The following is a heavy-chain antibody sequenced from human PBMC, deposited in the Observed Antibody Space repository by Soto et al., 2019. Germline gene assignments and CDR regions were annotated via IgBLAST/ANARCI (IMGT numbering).Heavy chain of an antibody. CDR2: IWYDGSNE. CDR3: ARDLEGPFDY. CDR1: GFTFSYYG. D-gene: IGHD1-1*01. V-gene: IGHV3-33*01. Sequence: QVQLVESGGGVVQPGRSLRLSCAASGFTFSYYGMHWVRQAPGKGLEWVAVIWYDGSNEYYADSVKGRFTISRDNSKNTLYLQMNSLRAEDTAVYYCARDLEGPFDYWGQGTLVTVSS. J-gene: IGHJ4*02.